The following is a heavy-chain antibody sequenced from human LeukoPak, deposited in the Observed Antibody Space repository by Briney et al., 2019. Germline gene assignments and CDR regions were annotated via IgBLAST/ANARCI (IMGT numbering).Heavy chain of an antibody. CDR2: INTNTGNP. J-gene: IGHJ4*02. D-gene: IGHD5-18*01. CDR3: ARDLRGYSYGLGTTFDY. V-gene: IGHV7-4-1*02. Sequence: ASVKVSCKASGYTFTSYAMNWVRQAPGQGLEWMGWINTNTGNPTYAQGFTGRFVFSLDTSVSTAYLQISSLKAEDTAMYYCARDLRGYSYGLGTTFDYWGQGTLVTVSS. CDR1: GYTFTSYA.